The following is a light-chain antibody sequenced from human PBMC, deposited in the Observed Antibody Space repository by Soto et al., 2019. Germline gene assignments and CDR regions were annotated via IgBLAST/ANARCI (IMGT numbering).Light chain of an antibody. V-gene: IGKV1-5*01. J-gene: IGKJ1*01. CDR2: DAS. CDR1: QTISSW. Sequence: DVQMTRSPSTLSASVGDRVTITCRASQTISSWLAWYQQKPGKAPELLIYDASTLESGVPSRFSGSGSGTEFSLTISSLQPDDFATYYCQHYNSYSEAFGQGTKVDIK. CDR3: QHYNSYSEA.